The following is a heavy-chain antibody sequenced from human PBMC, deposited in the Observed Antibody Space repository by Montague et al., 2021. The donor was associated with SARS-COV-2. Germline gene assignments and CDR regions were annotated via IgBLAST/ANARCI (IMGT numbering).Heavy chain of an antibody. CDR2: IYWDDYN. CDR1: GFSLRTSGVG. CDR3: VHSYADYLFDY. V-gene: IGHV2-5*02. D-gene: IGHD4-17*01. J-gene: IGHJ4*02. Sequence: PALVKTTQTLTLTCSFSGFSLRTSGVGVGWIRQPPGKALEWLAVIYWDDYNRYSPSLESRLTITKDTSKNQVVLTMTNMDPVDTATYYCVHSYADYLFDYWGQGTLVSVSS.